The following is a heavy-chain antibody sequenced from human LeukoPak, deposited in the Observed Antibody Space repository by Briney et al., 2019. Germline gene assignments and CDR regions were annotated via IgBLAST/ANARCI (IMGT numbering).Heavy chain of an antibody. J-gene: IGHJ6*02. CDR1: GGSISSGGYY. CDR3: ARGDYDSSGYSNPGYYGMDV. V-gene: IGHV4-31*03. D-gene: IGHD3-22*01. Sequence: PSKTLSLTCTVSGGSISSGGYYWSWIRQHPGKGLEWIGYIYYSGSTYYNPSLKSRVTISVDTSKNQFSLKLSSVTAADTAVYYCARGDYDSSGYSNPGYYGMDVWGQGTTVTVSS. CDR2: IYYSGST.